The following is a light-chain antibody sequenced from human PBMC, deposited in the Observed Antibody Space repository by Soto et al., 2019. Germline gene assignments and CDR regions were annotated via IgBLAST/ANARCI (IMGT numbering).Light chain of an antibody. Sequence: EIVLTQSPATLSLSPGERATLSCRVSQSVSNYLAWYQQKPGQAPRLLIYDASNRATGIPARFSGSGSGTDFTLTISILEPEDFAVYYCHRRSNWWTFRQGTKVYIK. CDR2: DAS. V-gene: IGKV3-11*01. J-gene: IGKJ1*01. CDR3: HRRSNWWT. CDR1: QSVSNY.